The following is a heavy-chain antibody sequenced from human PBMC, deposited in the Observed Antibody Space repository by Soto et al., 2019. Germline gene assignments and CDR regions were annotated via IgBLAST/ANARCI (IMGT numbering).Heavy chain of an antibody. CDR3: TTDGCGGGKFNPNNYYGMYV. V-gene: IGHV3-15*01. J-gene: IGHJ6*02. Sequence: EVQLVESGGGLVKPGGSLRLSCAASGFSFINAWMSWVRQAPGKGLEWVGRIKSKTDGGTTDYAVPVKGRFTISRDDAKNTVYLQMNSLQTEDTAVYYCTTDGCGGGKFNPNNYYGMYVWGQGTTVTDSS. CDR1: GFSFINAW. D-gene: IGHD2-15*01. CDR2: IKSKTDGGTT.